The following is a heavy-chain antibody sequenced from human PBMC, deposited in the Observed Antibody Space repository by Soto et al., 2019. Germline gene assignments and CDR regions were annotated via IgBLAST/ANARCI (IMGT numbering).Heavy chain of an antibody. CDR2: INAGNGNT. CDR1: GYTFTSYA. Sequence: ASVKVSCKASGYTFTSYAMHWVRQAPGQRLEWMGWINAGNGNTKYSQKFQGRVTITRDTSASTAYMELSSLRSEDTAVYYCARPQGIGGATEFGMDVWGQGTTVTVSS. J-gene: IGHJ6*02. D-gene: IGHD1-26*01. V-gene: IGHV1-3*01. CDR3: ARPQGIGGATEFGMDV.